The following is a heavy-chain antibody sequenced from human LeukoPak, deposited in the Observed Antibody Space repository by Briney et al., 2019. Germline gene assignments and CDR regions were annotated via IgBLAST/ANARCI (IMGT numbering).Heavy chain of an antibody. V-gene: IGHV1-18*01. J-gene: IGHJ3*02. CDR3: ARIYCSGGSCYSGAFDI. CDR1: GYTFTTYG. Sequence: ASVKVSCKASGYTFTTYGINWVRQAPGQGLEWMGWISAYDGNTNSAQKLQGRVTMTTDTSTSTAYMELRSLISDDTAVYYCARIYCSGGSCYSGAFDIWGQGTMVTVSS. CDR2: ISAYDGNT. D-gene: IGHD2-15*01.